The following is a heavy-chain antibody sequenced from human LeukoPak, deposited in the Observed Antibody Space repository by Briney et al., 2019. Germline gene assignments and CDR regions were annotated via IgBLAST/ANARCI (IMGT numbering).Heavy chain of an antibody. CDR1: GFTFSDYY. Sequence: KPGGSLRLSCAASGFTFSDYYMTWIRQAPGKGLGWVSHISSSGSTIYYADSVKGRFTISRDNAKNSLYLQMNSLRAEDTAVYYCVRYCTSTSCYIGYWGQGTLVTVSS. V-gene: IGHV3-11*04. CDR2: ISSSGSTI. CDR3: VRYCTSTSCYIGY. D-gene: IGHD2-2*02. J-gene: IGHJ4*02.